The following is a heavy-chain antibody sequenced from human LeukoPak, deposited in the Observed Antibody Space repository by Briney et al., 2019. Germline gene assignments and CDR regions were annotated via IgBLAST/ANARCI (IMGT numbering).Heavy chain of an antibody. CDR2: ISYDGSNK. Sequence: GGSLRLSCAASGFTFSSYGMHWVRQAPGKGLEWVAVISYDGSNKYYADSVKGRFTISRDNSKNTLYLQMNSLRAEDTAVYYCAKGDNYYDSSGSPDYWGQGTLVTVSS. J-gene: IGHJ4*02. V-gene: IGHV3-30*18. CDR3: AKGDNYYDSSGSPDY. D-gene: IGHD3-22*01. CDR1: GFTFSSYG.